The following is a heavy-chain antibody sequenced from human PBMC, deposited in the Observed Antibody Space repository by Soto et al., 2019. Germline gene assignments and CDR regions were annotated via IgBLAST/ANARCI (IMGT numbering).Heavy chain of an antibody. V-gene: IGHV1-3*01. J-gene: IGHJ3*01. CDR1: GYTFISYT. CDR3: ARVSSGSDAFDV. CDR2: IDAGNAKT. Sequence: ASVKVSCKASGYTFISYTIHWVRQAPGQRLEWMVWIDAGNAKTKYSQKLQGRVTITRDTSASTTYMELSSLRFEDTAMYYCARVSSGSDAFDVWGQGTLVTVSS. D-gene: IGHD3-22*01.